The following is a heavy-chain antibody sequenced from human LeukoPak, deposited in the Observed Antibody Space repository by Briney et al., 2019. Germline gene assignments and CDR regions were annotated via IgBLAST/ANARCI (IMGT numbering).Heavy chain of an antibody. D-gene: IGHD3-10*01. CDR2: IYYSGST. V-gene: IGHV4-59*01. CDR1: GGSISSYY. J-gene: IGHJ1*01. Sequence: SETLSLTCTVSGGSISSYYWSWIRQPPGKGLEWIGYIYYSGSTNYNPSLKSRVTISVDTSKNQFSLKLSSVTAADTAVYYCARGGRWGFTMVRGDGPYFQHWGQGTLVTVSS. CDR3: ARGGRWGFTMVRGDGPYFQH.